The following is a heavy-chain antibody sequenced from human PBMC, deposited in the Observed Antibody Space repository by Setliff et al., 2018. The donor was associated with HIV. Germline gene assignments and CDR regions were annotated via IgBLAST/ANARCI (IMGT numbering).Heavy chain of an antibody. J-gene: IGHJ5*02. CDR2: INVYNDDT. V-gene: IGHV1-18*01. Sequence: ASVKVSCKASDYPFSNFGISWVRQAPGQGLQLMAWINVYNDDTNFAQKFQGRVTMTKDTSTGTAYMELSSLRSDDTAVYYCAGDAGTGGPGRWVDPWGQGTMVTVSS. D-gene: IGHD1-1*01. CDR3: AGDAGTGGPGRWVDP. CDR1: DYPFSNFG.